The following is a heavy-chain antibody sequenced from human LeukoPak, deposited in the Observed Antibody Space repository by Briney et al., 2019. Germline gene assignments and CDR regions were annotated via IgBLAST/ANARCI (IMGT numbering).Heavy chain of an antibody. CDR1: GFTFSSYA. D-gene: IGHD5-18*01. Sequence: GGSLRLSCAASGFTFSSYAMSWVRQAPGKGLEWVSAISGSGGSTYYADSVKGRFTISRDNSKNTLYLQMNSLRAEDTAVHYCAKITGYSYGYFDYWGQGTLVTVSS. J-gene: IGHJ4*02. V-gene: IGHV3-23*01. CDR3: AKITGYSYGYFDY. CDR2: ISGSGGST.